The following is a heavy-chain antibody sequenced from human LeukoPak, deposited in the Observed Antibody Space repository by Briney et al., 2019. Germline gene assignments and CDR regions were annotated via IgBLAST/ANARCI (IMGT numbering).Heavy chain of an antibody. CDR2: IRVYNGNT. CDR1: GYTFTSYG. J-gene: IGHJ3*02. CDR3: AVRADAFDI. V-gene: IGHV1-18*01. Sequence: ASVKVSCKASGYTFTSYGITWVRRAHGQGLEWLGWIRVYNGNTNYAKNFQDRVTMTTDTSTNTAYMELSSLRSEDTAVYYCAVRADAFDIWGQGTMVTVSS.